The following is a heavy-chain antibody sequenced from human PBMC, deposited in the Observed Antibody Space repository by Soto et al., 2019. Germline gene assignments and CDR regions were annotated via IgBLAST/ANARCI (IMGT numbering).Heavy chain of an antibody. CDR2: IIPIFGTA. CDR3: AREDLRGVAVAGPMDV. J-gene: IGHJ6*02. CDR1: GGTFSSYA. V-gene: IGHV1-69*13. Sequence: SVKVSCKASGGTFSSYAISWVRQAPGQGLEWMGGIIPIFGTANYAQKFQGRVTITADESTSTAYMELSSLRSEDTAVYYCAREDLRGVAVAGPMDVWSQGTTVTVS. D-gene: IGHD6-19*01.